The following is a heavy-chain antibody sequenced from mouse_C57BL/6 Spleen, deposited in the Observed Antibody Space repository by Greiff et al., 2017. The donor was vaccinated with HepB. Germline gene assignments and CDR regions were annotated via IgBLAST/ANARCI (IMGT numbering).Heavy chain of an antibody. J-gene: IGHJ2*01. Sequence: VQLQESGAELARPGASVKLSCKASGYTFTSYGISWVKQRTGQGLEWIGEIYPRSGNTYYNEKFKGKATLTADKSSSTAYMELRSLTSEDSAVYYCARSVGEYGNYADYLDYWGQGTTHTVSS. D-gene: IGHD2-1*01. V-gene: IGHV1-81*01. CDR3: ARSVGEYGNYADYLDY. CDR2: IYPRSGNT. CDR1: GYTFTSYG.